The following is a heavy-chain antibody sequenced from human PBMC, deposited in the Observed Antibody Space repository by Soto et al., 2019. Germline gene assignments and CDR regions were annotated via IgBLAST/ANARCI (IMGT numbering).Heavy chain of an antibody. D-gene: IGHD3-10*01. Sequence: VXSVQESCKSSGYSYSKYPLHWVRQAPGQRLEWMGWISADTGNIQYSQSFQGRVTITRDEPASTDYLEMGSLTSEDTAIYSCARWRGALDHWGQGTLVTVSS. CDR1: GYSYSKYP. J-gene: IGHJ4*02. CDR2: ISADTGNI. V-gene: IGHV1-3*01. CDR3: ARWRGALDH.